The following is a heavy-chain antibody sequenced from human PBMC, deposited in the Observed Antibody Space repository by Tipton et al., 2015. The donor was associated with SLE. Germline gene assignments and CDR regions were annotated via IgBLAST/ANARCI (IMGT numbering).Heavy chain of an antibody. CDR3: ARDQEYTQYYYYYGMDV. D-gene: IGHD6-6*01. V-gene: IGHV3-30*04. CDR2: ISYDGSNK. J-gene: IGHJ6*02. Sequence: SLRLSCAASGFTFSTYAMHWVRQAPGKGLEWVALISYDGSNKYYADSVKGRFTISRDNSKNTLYLQMNSLRAEDTAVYYCARDQEYTQYYYYYGMDVWGQGTTVTVSS. CDR1: GFTFSTYA.